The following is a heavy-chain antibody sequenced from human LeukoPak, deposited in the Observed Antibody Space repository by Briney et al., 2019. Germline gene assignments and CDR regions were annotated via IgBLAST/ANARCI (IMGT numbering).Heavy chain of an antibody. CDR3: ARDDFWSGFYYFDY. J-gene: IGHJ4*02. Sequence: GASVKVSCKASGYTFTSYGISWVRQGPGQGLEWMGWISAYNGNTNYAQKLQGRVTMTTDTSTSTAYMELRSLRSDDTAVYYCARDDFWSGFYYFDYWGQGTLVTVSS. CDR1: GYTFTSYG. CDR2: ISAYNGNT. D-gene: IGHD3-3*01. V-gene: IGHV1-18*01.